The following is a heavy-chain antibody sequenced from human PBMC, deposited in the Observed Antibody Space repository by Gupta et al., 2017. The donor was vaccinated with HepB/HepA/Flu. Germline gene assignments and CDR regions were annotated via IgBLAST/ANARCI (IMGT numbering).Heavy chain of an antibody. CDR3: ARDHNWGPDY. J-gene: IGHJ4*02. D-gene: IGHD7-27*01. CDR2: IKPDTGVT. V-gene: IGHV1-2*02. CDR1: GYSFSDHF. Sequence: QVQLVQSGTDVKQPGASLKVSCKASGYSFSDHFLHWIRQAPGQGLEWMGWIKPDTGVTHYAQQFQGRVTLTTDTSIGTAYMELSSLTSDDTAVYYCARDHNWGPDYWGQGTMVTVSS.